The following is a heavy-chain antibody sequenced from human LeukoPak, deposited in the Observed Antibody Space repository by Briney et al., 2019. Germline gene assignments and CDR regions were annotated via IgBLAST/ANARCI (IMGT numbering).Heavy chain of an antibody. J-gene: IGHJ3*02. Sequence: SGGSLRLSCAASGFTFSDYYMSWIRQAPGKGLEWVSYLSSSGSTIYYADSVKGRFTISRDISKNTLYLQMNILRAEDTAVYYCARYSSSDAFDIWGQGTMVTVSS. V-gene: IGHV3-11*01. CDR2: LSSSGSTI. CDR3: ARYSSSDAFDI. D-gene: IGHD5-12*01. CDR1: GFTFSDYY.